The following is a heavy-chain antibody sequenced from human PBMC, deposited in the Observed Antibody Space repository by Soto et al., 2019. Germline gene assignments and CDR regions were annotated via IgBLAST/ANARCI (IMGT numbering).Heavy chain of an antibody. J-gene: IGHJ4*02. Sequence: QITLNESGPTQVKPRQTLTLTCTFSGFSLTTSGVGVGWIRKSPGKAPEWLALIYWDDDKRYSPSLKRRLTITKDTPKNQVVLTMADLDPADTATYYCAHRVLRTVFGLVTTTAIYFDFWGEGTPVAVSS. CDR1: GFSLTTSGVG. V-gene: IGHV2-5*02. CDR2: IYWDDDK. CDR3: AHRVLRTVFGLVTTTAIYFDF. D-gene: IGHD3-3*01.